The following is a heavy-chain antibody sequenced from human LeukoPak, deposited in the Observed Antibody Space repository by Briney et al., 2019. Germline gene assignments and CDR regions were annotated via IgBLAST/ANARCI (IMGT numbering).Heavy chain of an antibody. CDR2: IKQDGSEK. V-gene: IGHV3-7*04. CDR1: GFTFSTYW. CDR3: ARGLLVAAGIDY. J-gene: IGHJ4*02. D-gene: IGHD6-13*01. Sequence: PGGSLRLSCAASGFTFSTYWMTWVRQAPGKGLEWVANIKQDGSEKNYVDSVKGRFTISRDDAKNSLYLQMNSLRAEDTAVYYCARGLLVAAGIDYWGQGALVTVSS.